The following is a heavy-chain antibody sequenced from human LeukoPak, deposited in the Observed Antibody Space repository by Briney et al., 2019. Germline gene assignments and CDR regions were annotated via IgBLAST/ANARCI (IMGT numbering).Heavy chain of an antibody. J-gene: IGHJ4*02. CDR3: ARGDNSGYVY. CDR1: GGSFSGYY. CDR2: INHSGST. V-gene: IGHV4-34*01. D-gene: IGHD5-12*01. Sequence: PSETLSLTCAVYGGSFSGYYWSWIRQPPGKGLEWIGEINHSGSTNYNPSLKSRITISVDTSKNQFSLKVSSVTAADTAGYYCARGDNSGYVYWGQGILVTVSS.